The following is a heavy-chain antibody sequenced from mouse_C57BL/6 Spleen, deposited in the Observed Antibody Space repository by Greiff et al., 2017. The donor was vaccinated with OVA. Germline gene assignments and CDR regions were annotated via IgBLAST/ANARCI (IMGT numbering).Heavy chain of an antibody. CDR1: GFTFSSYT. CDR3: ARSYVHYAMDY. D-gene: IGHD2-14*01. CDR2: ISGGGGNT. Sequence: EVQRVESGGGLVKPGGSLKLSCAASGFTFSSYTMSWVRQTPEKRLEWVATISGGGGNTYYPDSVKGRFTISRDNAKNTLYLQMSSLRSEDTALYYCARSYVHYAMDYWGQGTSVTVSS. J-gene: IGHJ4*01. V-gene: IGHV5-9*01.